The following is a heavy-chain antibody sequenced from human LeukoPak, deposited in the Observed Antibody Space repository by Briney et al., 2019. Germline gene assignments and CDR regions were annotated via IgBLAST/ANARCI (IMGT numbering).Heavy chain of an antibody. CDR2: IYTSGST. D-gene: IGHD3-10*01. J-gene: IGHJ6*03. CDR1: GGSFSSYY. V-gene: IGHV4-4*07. CDR3: ARIDGSGSYGYYYYMDV. Sequence: SETLSLTCTVSGGSFSSYYWSWIRQPAGKGLEWIGRIYTSGSTNYNPSLKSRVTMSVDTSKNQFSLKLSSVTAADTAVYYCARIDGSGSYGYYYYMDVWGKGTTVTVSS.